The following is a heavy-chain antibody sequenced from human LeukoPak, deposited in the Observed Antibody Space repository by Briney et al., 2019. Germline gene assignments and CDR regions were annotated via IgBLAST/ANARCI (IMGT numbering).Heavy chain of an antibody. V-gene: IGHV3-53*01. CDR2: IYSGGST. J-gene: IGHJ6*04. Sequence: GGSLRLSCAASGFTVSSNYMSWVRQAPGKGLEWVSVIYSGGSTYYADSVKGRFTISRDNSKNTLYLRMNSLRAEDTAVYYCASETSGYYYYGMDVWGKGTTVTVSS. CDR3: ASETSGYYYYGMDV. CDR1: GFTVSSNY.